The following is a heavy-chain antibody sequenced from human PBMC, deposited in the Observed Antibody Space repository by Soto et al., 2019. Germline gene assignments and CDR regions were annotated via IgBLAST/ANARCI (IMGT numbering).Heavy chain of an antibody. CDR2: ISSSGTGI. CDR1: GFKFSNYY. V-gene: IGHV3-11*01. CDR3: ARAYSDAFDI. Sequence: QVQLVESGGGSVKPGGSLRISCAASGFKFSNYYMTWIRQTQWKGLEWVAYISSSGTGIYYPDSVKGRFTISRDNAKNSLYLQMSSLKAEDTALYYCARAYSDAFDIWGQGTMVTVPS. J-gene: IGHJ3*02. D-gene: IGHD2-21*01.